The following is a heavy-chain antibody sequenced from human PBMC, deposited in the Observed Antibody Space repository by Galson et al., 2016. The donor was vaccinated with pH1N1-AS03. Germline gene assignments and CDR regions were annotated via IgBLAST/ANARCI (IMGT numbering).Heavy chain of an antibody. J-gene: IGHJ1*01. Sequence: SVKVSCKASGYTFSTYSLHWVRQAPGQGLEWMGKIDPSGGSTTYAQKFQGRVTMTRDTSTSTVYMDLSSLKSEDTAVYYCARDVGMATIRGLYFQYWGQGTQVIVSS. CDR3: ARDVGMATIRGLYFQY. V-gene: IGHV1-46*01. CDR1: GYTFSTYS. CDR2: IDPSGGST. D-gene: IGHD5-24*01.